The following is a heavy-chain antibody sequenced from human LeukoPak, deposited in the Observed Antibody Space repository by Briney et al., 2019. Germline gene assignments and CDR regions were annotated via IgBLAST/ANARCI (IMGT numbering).Heavy chain of an antibody. V-gene: IGHV3-53*01. D-gene: IGHD2-2*01. CDR2: IYSGGST. CDR1: GFTVSSNY. J-gene: IGHJ4*02. Sequence: GGSLRLSCAASGFTVSSNYMSWVRQAPGKGLEWVSVIYSGGSTYYADSVKGRFTISRDNSKNTLYLQMNSLRAEDTAVYYCATADCSSTSCYRPYFDYWGQGTLVTVSS. CDR3: ATADCSSTSCYRPYFDY.